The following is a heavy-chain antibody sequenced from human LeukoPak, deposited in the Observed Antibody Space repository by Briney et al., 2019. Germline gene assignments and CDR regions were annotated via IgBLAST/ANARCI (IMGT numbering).Heavy chain of an antibody. D-gene: IGHD6-19*01. V-gene: IGHV3-13*01. CDR2: IGIRGDT. J-gene: IGHJ4*02. CDR3: ARGGIQVSGIDEFDY. CDR1: GFNFIDYD. Sequence: PGGSLRLSCVASGFNFIDYDMHWVRQVIGKGLEWVSAIGIRGDTHYSGSVKGRFTISRENAESSFYLQMNSLRAEDTAVYYCARGGIQVSGIDEFDYWGQGTLVTVSS.